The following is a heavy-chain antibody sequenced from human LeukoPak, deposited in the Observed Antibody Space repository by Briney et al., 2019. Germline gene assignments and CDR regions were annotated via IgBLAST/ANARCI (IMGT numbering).Heavy chain of an antibody. J-gene: IGHJ4*02. V-gene: IGHV1-69*13. CDR3: ARIDYYGSSDY. D-gene: IGHD3-10*01. CDR2: IIPIFGTA. Sequence: SVKVSCKASGGTFSIYAISWVRQAPGQGLEWMGGIIPIFGTANYAQKFQGRVTITADESTSTAYRELSSLRSEDTAVYYCARIDYYGSSDYWGQGTLVTVPS. CDR1: GGTFSIYA.